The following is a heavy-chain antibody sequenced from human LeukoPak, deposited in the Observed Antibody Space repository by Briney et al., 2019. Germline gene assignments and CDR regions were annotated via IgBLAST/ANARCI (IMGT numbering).Heavy chain of an antibody. V-gene: IGHV4-39*07. D-gene: IGHD6-19*01. CDR2: IYYSGST. Sequence: SETLSLTCTVSGGSISSSSYYWGWIRQPPGKGLEWIGSIYYSGSTYYNPSLKSRVTISVDTSKNQFSLKLSSVTAADTAVYYCAREEIPVAGTFPLIKESDYWGQGTLVTVSS. CDR3: AREEIPVAGTFPLIKESDY. J-gene: IGHJ4*02. CDR1: GGSISSSSYY.